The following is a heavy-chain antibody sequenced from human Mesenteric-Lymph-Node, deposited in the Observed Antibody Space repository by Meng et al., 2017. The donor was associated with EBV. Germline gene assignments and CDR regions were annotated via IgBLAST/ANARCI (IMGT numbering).Heavy chain of an antibody. CDR3: ARALYSGYDYFD. J-gene: IGHJ1*01. D-gene: IGHD5-12*01. Sequence: QVQLQKPGPGLVKPSQALALPCGVSGDSIRGGGYYWSWIRQPPGKGLEWIGYISYSGNTYYNTSLKSRLTISLDTSKNQFSLKLKSVTAADTAVYYCARALYSGYDYFDWGQGTLVTVSS. CDR2: ISYSGNT. CDR1: GDSIRGGGYY. V-gene: IGHV4-30-4*01.